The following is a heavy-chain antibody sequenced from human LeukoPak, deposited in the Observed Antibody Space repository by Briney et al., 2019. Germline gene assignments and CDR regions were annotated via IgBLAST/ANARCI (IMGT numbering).Heavy chain of an antibody. J-gene: IGHJ3*02. CDR1: GFAFSSYE. Sequence: PGGSLRLSCAASGFAFSSYEMNWVRQAPGKGLEWVSYISTSVSTIYYGDSVKGRFTISRDNAKNSLFLQMNILRAEDTAVYYCARGSDYGVGAFDIWGQATMVTVSS. CDR2: ISTSVSTI. V-gene: IGHV3-48*03. D-gene: IGHD4-17*01. CDR3: ARGSDYGVGAFDI.